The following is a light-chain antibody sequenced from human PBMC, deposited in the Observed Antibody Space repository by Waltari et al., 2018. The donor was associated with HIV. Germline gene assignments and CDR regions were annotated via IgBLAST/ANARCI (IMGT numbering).Light chain of an antibody. CDR1: QSLLPNNRYHF. Sequence: IVMTQSPLSLPVTSGEPASISCRSNQSLLPNNRYHFLDWYFQKPGQSPQLLVYLTSFRASGVPDRVSGSGSGTDFTLKISRVEAEDVGVYFCIQSLQIPFIFGQGTRLETK. CDR3: IQSLQIPFI. CDR2: LTS. V-gene: IGKV2-28*01. J-gene: IGKJ5*01.